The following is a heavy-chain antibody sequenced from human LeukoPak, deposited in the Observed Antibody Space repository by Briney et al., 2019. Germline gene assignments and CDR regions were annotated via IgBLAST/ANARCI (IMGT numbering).Heavy chain of an antibody. J-gene: IGHJ4*02. CDR3: AREGGYDILTGYQDY. CDR1: GYTFTSYY. V-gene: IGHV1-46*01. CDR2: INPSGGST. Sequence: GASVKVSCKASGYTFTSYYMHWVRQAPGQGLEWMGIINPSGGSTSYAQKFQGRVTMTRDTSISTAYMELTRLRSDDTAVYYCAREGGYDILTGYQDYWGQGTLVTVSS. D-gene: IGHD3-9*01.